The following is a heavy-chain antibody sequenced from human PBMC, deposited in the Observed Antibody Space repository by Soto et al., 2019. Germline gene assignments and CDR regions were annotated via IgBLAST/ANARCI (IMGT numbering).Heavy chain of an antibody. Sequence: EVQLVESGGGLVKPGGSLRLSCAASGFTFSSYSMNWVRQAPGKGLEWVSSISSSSSYIYYADSVKGRFTISRDNAKNSLCLQRNSLGAEDTAVYYCARDWIVATTYYFDYWGQGTLVTVSS. D-gene: IGHD5-12*01. V-gene: IGHV3-21*01. CDR3: ARDWIVATTYYFDY. CDR1: GFTFSSYS. J-gene: IGHJ4*02. CDR2: ISSSSSYI.